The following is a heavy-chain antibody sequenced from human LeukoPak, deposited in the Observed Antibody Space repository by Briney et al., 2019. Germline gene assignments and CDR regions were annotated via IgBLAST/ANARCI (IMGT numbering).Heavy chain of an antibody. J-gene: IGHJ3*02. D-gene: IGHD2-15*01. CDR2: INRNGNT. Sequence: SETLSLTCAISGEPFSGYYWGWIRQPPGKGLELIGEINRNGNTNYNPSLKSRVSMSIDTSKNQFSLKLISVTAADTAVYYCARVDESSDAFDIWGQGTLVTVSS. V-gene: IGHV4-34*01. CDR1: GEPFSGYY. CDR3: ARVDESSDAFDI.